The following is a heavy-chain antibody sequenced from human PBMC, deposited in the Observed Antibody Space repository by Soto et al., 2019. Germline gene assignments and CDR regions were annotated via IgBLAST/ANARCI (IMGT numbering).Heavy chain of an antibody. CDR3: ARGAIPGYSSSHNDY. Sequence: QVQLQESGPGLVKPSGTLSLTCAVSGGSISSSNWWSWVRQPPGKGLEWIGEIYHSGSTNYNPSPKSRATMSVDKSKTQFSLKRSSVPAADTAVYYCARGAIPGYSSSHNDYWGQGTLFTVSS. J-gene: IGHJ4*02. D-gene: IGHD6-13*01. CDR2: IYHSGST. CDR1: GGSISSSNW. V-gene: IGHV4-4*02.